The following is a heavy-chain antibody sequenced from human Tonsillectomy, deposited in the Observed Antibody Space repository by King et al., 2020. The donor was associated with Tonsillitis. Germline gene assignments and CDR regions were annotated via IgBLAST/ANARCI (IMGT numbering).Heavy chain of an antibody. CDR1: GFTVSSNY. Sequence: QLVQSGGGLIQPGGSLRLSCAASGFTVSSNYMTWVRQAPGKGLEWVSVLYSGGSTYYSDSVKGRFTISRDNSKNTLYLQMNSLRAEDTAVYYCARGDVSSGSYYSSSDYWGQGTLVTVSS. D-gene: IGHD3-10*01. V-gene: IGHV3-53*01. CDR2: LYSGGST. CDR3: ARGDVSSGSYYSSSDY. J-gene: IGHJ4*02.